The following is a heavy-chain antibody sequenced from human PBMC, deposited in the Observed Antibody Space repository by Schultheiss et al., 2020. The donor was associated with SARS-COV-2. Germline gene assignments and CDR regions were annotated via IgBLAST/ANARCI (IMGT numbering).Heavy chain of an antibody. Sequence: GGSLRLSCAASGFTFRDYGMHWVRQAPGKGLEWVAAMWYDGSNEYHADSVKGRFTISRDNSKDTLYLQMNSLRADDTAVYYCARDLGITIFGVVTYGMDVWGQGTTVTVSS. J-gene: IGHJ6*02. CDR3: ARDLGITIFGVVTYGMDV. D-gene: IGHD3-3*01. CDR1: GFTFRDYG. CDR2: MWYDGSNE. V-gene: IGHV3-33*01.